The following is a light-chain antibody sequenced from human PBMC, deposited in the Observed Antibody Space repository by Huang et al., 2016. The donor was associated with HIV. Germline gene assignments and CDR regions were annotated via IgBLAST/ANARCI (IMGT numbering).Light chain of an antibody. CDR1: QSICSH. V-gene: IGKV1-39*01. J-gene: IGKJ2*02. CDR2: DSS. CDR3: QHSYSTLGCS. Sequence: DIHLTQSPYSLSASVGDRVTITCRASQSICSHLNWYQQRPGRAPKILMFDSSAVRSGVPARVSGSGSGTEFTLTISSLQPEDIATYYCQHSYSTLGCSFGQGTKLEIK.